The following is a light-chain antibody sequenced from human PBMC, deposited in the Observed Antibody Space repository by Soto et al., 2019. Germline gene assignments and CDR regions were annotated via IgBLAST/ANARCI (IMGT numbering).Light chain of an antibody. V-gene: IGKV1-27*01. CDR2: DAS. CDR1: QGISIY. CDR3: QKYNGAPLT. J-gene: IGKJ4*01. Sequence: DIQMNQSPSSLSASVGDRVTIACRASQGISIYLAWYQQKPGKVPQLLIYDASTLQSGVPSRFSGSGSGTDLTLTISGLQPEDVATYYCQKYNGAPLTLGGGTKVEIK.